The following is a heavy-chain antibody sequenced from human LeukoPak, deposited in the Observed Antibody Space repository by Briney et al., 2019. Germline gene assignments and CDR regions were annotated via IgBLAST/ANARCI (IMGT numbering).Heavy chain of an antibody. D-gene: IGHD4-17*01. Sequence: ASVKVSCKASGYTFTSYGISWVRQAPGQGLEWMGWISTYNGNTNYAQKLQGRVTMTTDTSTSTAYMELRSLRSDDTAVYYCARVLDYGDYVSYYYYYMDVWGKGTTVTISS. CDR3: ARVLDYGDYVSYYYYYMDV. CDR1: GYTFTSYG. J-gene: IGHJ6*03. CDR2: ISTYNGNT. V-gene: IGHV1-18*01.